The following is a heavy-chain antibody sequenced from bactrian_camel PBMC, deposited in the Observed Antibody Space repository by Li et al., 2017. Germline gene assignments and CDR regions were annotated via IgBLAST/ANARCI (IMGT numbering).Heavy chain of an antibody. CDR2: VSSDGAP. J-gene: IGHJ7*01. Sequence: HVQLVESGGGSVEVGGSLRLSCAASGSTYSNYCMGWFRQAPGKERELVSIVSSDGAPTYADSVKGRFSISRDNDKNTVYLQLSSLETDDTAIYYCAKRGSVSGMGSWGKGTQVTVS. V-gene: IGHV3S53*01. CDR1: GSTYSNYC.